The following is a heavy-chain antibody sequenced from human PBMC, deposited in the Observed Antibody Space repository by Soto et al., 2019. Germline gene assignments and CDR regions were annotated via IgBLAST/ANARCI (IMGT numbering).Heavy chain of an antibody. D-gene: IGHD3-16*02. CDR3: ARDRLRLGELSLIGYFDY. Sequence: QVQLVESGGGVVQPGRSLRLSCTTSGITFSSYTMQWVRQAPGKGLEWVALISFDASDKYYADSVKGRFSISRDNSKNTLFLQMDSLRPDDTAVYYCARDRLRLGELSLIGYFDYWGQGTLVAVSS. V-gene: IGHV3-30*01. CDR2: ISFDASDK. J-gene: IGHJ4*02. CDR1: GITFSSYT.